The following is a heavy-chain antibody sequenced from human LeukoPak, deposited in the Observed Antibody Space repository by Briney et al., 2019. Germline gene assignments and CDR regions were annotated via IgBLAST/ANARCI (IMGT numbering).Heavy chain of an antibody. CDR3: ARDQSYGTDV. J-gene: IGHJ6*02. Sequence: SGGSLRLSCAASGFTFSNYYMSWVRQAPGKGLEGVAKIRHVGSENYYVDSVKGRFTISRDNAKNSLYLPTNSLRAEDTGVYYCARDQSYGTDVWGQGTTVTVSS. CDR1: GFTFSNYY. V-gene: IGHV3-7*01. CDR2: IRHVGSEN.